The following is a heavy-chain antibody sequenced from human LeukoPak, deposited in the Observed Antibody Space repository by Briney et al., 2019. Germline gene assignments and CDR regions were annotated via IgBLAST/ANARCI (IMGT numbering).Heavy chain of an antibody. CDR3: AKSSLLVVVAATYFDY. J-gene: IGHJ4*02. V-gene: IGHV3-23*01. Sequence: PGGSLRLSCAASGFTFSSYAMTWVRQAPGKGLEWVSAISGSGGSTYFADSVKGRFTISRDNSKNTLYLQMNSLRAEDTAVYYCAKSSLLVVVAATYFDYWGQGTLVTVSS. CDR2: ISGSGGST. CDR1: GFTFSSYA. D-gene: IGHD2-15*01.